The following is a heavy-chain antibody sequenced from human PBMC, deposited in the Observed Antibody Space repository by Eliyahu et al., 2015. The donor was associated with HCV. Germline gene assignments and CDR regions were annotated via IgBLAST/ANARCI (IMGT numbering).Heavy chain of an antibody. CDR3: ARGHYGMDV. Sequence: EVQLVESGGGXVQPGGSXXLSCXASGFTFXDYWMTWVRQAPGKGLXWVANIKKDGSEKYHVDSVKGRFTISRDNAKNSLYLQMNGLRAEDTAVYSCARGHYGMDVWGQGTTVTVSS. J-gene: IGHJ6*02. CDR1: GFTFXDYW. CDR2: IKKDGSEK. V-gene: IGHV3-7*03.